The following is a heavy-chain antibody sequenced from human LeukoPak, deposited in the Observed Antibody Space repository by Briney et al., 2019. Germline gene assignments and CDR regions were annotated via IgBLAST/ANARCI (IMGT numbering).Heavy chain of an antibody. D-gene: IGHD3-16*01. Sequence: ASGTLSLTCAVSGVSISSSNWWSWVRQPPGKGLEWIGEISHSGSTNYNPSLKSRVTIPVDKPNNQFTLKLSSVTAADTAVYYCARWGISDQGGLDYWGQGTLVTVSS. CDR3: ARWGISDQGGLDY. CDR2: ISHSGST. J-gene: IGHJ4*02. CDR1: GVSISSSNW. V-gene: IGHV4-4*02.